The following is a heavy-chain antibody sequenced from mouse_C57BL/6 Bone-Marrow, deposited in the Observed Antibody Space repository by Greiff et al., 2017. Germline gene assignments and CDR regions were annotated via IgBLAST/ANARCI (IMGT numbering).Heavy chain of an antibody. Sequence: EVQLVESGEGLVKPGGSLKLSCAASGFTFSSYAMSWVSQTPEKRLEWIGYISSGGDYIYYADTVKGRFTISRDNARNTLYLQMSSLKSEDTAMYYCTRECKRAWLAYWGQGTLVTVSA. J-gene: IGHJ3*01. CDR3: TRECKRAWLAY. CDR1: GFTFSSYA. CDR2: ISSGGDYI. V-gene: IGHV5-9-1*02.